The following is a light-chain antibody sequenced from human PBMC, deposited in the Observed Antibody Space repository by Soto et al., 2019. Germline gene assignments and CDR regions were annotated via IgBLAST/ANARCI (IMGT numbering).Light chain of an antibody. CDR3: QQSNSFSLT. CDR2: SAS. V-gene: IGKV1-12*01. CDR1: QGIRSR. J-gene: IGKJ4*02. Sequence: DIQMTQSPSSVSASVGDRVTITCRASQGIRSRLAWYQQKPGKAPNLLIYSASSLQSGVPSRLSGSGPETYFTLNIGSLQPEDCATYYCQQSNSFSLTCGGGTKVEIK.